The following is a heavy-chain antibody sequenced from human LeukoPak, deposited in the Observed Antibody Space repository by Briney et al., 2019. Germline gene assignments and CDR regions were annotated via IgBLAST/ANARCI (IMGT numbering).Heavy chain of an antibody. CDR1: GFTFSSYS. CDR3: ARDSGSYPGTDY. D-gene: IGHD1-26*01. CDR2: ISSSSSTI. Sequence: GGSLRLSCAASGFTFSSYSTNWARLAPGKGLEWVSYISSSSSTIYYADSVKGRFTISRDNAKNSLYLQMNSLRAEDTAVYYCARDSGSYPGTDYWGQGTLVTVSS. J-gene: IGHJ4*02. V-gene: IGHV3-48*01.